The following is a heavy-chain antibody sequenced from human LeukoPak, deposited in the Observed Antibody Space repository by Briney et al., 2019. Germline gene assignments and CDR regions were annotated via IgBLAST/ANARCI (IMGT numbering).Heavy chain of an antibody. J-gene: IGHJ6*02. V-gene: IGHV1-2*02. CDR2: INPNSGGT. D-gene: IGHD3-10*01. Sequence: GASVKVSCKAPGYTFTGYYMHWVRQAPGQGLEWMGWINPNSGGTNYAQKFQGRVTMTRDTSISTAYMELSRLRSDDTAVYYCAREGVWFGELLVGTYGMDVWGQGTTITVSS. CDR3: AREGVWFGELLVGTYGMDV. CDR1: GYTFTGYY.